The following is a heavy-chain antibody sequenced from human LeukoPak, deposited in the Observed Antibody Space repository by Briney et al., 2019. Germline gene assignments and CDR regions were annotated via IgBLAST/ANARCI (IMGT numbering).Heavy chain of an antibody. D-gene: IGHD6-19*01. CDR1: GASISTTSYY. J-gene: IGHJ6*02. CDR2: IYYSGST. Sequence: PSETLSLTCTVSGASISTTSYYWGWIRQPPGKGLEWIGNIYYSGSTFYNPSFKSRVTISADTSKNQFSLKLSSVTAADTAVYYCASNHLEYSSGWWNYYYYGMDVWSQGTTVTVSS. V-gene: IGHV4-39*07. CDR3: ASNHLEYSSGWWNYYYYGMDV.